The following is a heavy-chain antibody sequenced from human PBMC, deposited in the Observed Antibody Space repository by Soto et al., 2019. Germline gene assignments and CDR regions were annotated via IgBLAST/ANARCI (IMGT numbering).Heavy chain of an antibody. CDR3: RSSSRYSTDV. CDR1: GGSITSSFY. J-gene: IGHJ6*02. Sequence: QLQLQESGLGLMKPSETLALTYTVSGGSITSSFYWGWIRQPPGKGLEWIGSIYATGNTYYNPSLKGRVTISPDTSKNQFSLNLISVTAADTAVYYCRSSSRYSTDVWGQGATVTVSS. CDR2: IYATGNT. D-gene: IGHD6-13*01. V-gene: IGHV4-39*01.